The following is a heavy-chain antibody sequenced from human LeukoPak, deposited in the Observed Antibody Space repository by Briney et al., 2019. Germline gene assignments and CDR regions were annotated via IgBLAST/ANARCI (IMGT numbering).Heavy chain of an antibody. CDR3: ARVRLGSLDY. Sequence: GGSLRLSCAASGFTFTTYWMTWVRQAPGKGLEWVANIKQDGSEKYYVDSVKGRFTISRDNAKNSLYLQMNSLRAEDTAVYYCARVRLGSLDYWGQGTLVIVSS. CDR2: IKQDGSEK. V-gene: IGHV3-7*05. D-gene: IGHD6-19*01. J-gene: IGHJ4*02. CDR1: GFTFTTYW.